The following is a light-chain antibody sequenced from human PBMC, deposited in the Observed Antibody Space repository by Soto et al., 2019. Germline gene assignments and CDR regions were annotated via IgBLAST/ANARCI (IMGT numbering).Light chain of an antibody. CDR3: QSYDSSLSGFYV. Sequence: QSVLTQPPSVSGAPGQRVTISCTGSSSNIGAGYDVHWYQQLPGTAPKLLIYGNSNRASGVPDRFSGYKSVTSAALAITGLQAEDEADYYCQSYDSSLSGFYVFGTGTKLTVL. CDR2: GNS. V-gene: IGLV1-40*01. J-gene: IGLJ1*01. CDR1: SSNIGAGYD.